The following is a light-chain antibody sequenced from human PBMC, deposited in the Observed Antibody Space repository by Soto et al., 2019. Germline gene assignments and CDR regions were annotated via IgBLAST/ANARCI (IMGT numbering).Light chain of an antibody. J-gene: IGKJ1*01. CDR2: KAS. V-gene: IGKV1-5*03. CDR1: QSISSW. CDR3: QQYNTLWT. Sequence: DIQMTQSPSTLSSSVGDRVTITCRASQSISSWLAWYQQKPGKAPTLLIYKASSLESGVPSRFSSSGSGTEFTITISSLQPDDSATYYCQQYNTLWTFGQGTKVEIK.